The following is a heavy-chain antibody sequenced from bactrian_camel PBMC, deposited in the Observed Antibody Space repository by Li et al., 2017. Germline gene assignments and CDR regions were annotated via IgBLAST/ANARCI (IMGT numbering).Heavy chain of an antibody. Sequence: VQLVESGGGLVEAGGSLRLSCVASGFRFSWYDMSWVRQAPGKGFEWVAGISSGGGSTYYRDAVKGRFTIDRDNSKNTLYLQMNTLKFEDAGMYYYATDVTGGGMWLYWTFGYWGQGTQVTVS. CDR1: GFRFSWYD. J-gene: IGHJ6*01. CDR3: ATDVTGGGMWLYWTFGY. V-gene: IGHV3S40*01. CDR2: ISSGGGST. D-gene: IGHD2*01.